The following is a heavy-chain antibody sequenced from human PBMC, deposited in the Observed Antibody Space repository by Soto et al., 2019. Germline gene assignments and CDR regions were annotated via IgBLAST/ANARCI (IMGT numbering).Heavy chain of an antibody. Sequence: QVRLQESGPGLVRPSQTLSLTCSVSGDSLTIGGHYWTWIRQHPGKGLEWIGYIYHSGSTYYSPSLKSRVTISGDTSENQFSLKLTSMTAADTAVYYCARGGDGFDLWGQGKMVTVSS. J-gene: IGHJ3*01. CDR3: ARGGDGFDL. CDR1: GDSLTIGGHY. CDR2: IYHSGST. V-gene: IGHV4-31*03.